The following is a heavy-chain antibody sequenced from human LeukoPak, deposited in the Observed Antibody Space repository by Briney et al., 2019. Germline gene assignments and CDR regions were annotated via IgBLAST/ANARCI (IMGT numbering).Heavy chain of an antibody. J-gene: IGHJ4*02. CDR1: GYTLTELS. CDR3: ATGGNSPDDY. Sequence: ASVKVSCKVSGYTLTELSMHWVRQAPGTGLEWLGGFGPEDGKTIYAQKFQGRVTMTEDTSTDTVYMELSSLRSEDTGVYYCATGGNSPDDYWGQGTLVTVSS. D-gene: IGHD1-14*01. V-gene: IGHV1-24*01. CDR2: FGPEDGKT.